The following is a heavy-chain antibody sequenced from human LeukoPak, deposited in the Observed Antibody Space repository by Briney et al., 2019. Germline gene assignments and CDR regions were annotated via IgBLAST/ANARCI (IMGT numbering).Heavy chain of an antibody. CDR2: INPNSGGT. CDR3: ARGAQQLGFHWAFDI. J-gene: IGHJ3*02. CDR1: GYTFTGYY. Sequence: GASVKVSCKASGYTFTGYYMHWVRQAPGQGLEWMGWINPNSGGTNYAQKFQGGVTMTRDTSISTAYMELSRLRSDDTAVYYCARGAQQLGFHWAFDIWGQGTMVTVSS. V-gene: IGHV1-2*02. D-gene: IGHD6-13*01.